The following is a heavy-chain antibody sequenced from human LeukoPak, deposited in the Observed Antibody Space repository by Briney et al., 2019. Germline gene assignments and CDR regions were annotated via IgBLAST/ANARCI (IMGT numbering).Heavy chain of an antibody. Sequence: GSLRLSCVASGFTFSSSWMSWVRQAPGKGLEWVANIKQDGSEKSYVESVRGRFTISRDNAKNSLYLQMSNLRAEDTAVYFCARGGGLDVWGQGATVTVSS. CDR2: IKQDGSEK. D-gene: IGHD3-16*01. CDR3: ARGGGLDV. V-gene: IGHV3-7*03. CDR1: GFTFSSSW. J-gene: IGHJ6*02.